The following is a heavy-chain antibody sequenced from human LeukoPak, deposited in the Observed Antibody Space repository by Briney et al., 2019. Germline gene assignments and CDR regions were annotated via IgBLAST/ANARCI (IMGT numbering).Heavy chain of an antibody. CDR1: GSTFSSYW. Sequence: PGGSLRLSCVASGSTFSSYWMAWVRQAPGKGLEWVANMKQDGSAKHYADSVKGRFSISRDNSKKSVYLQMDSLRAEDTALYYCARDNVGALDYWGHGTLVTVSS. D-gene: IGHD1-26*01. CDR3: ARDNVGALDY. CDR2: MKQDGSAK. J-gene: IGHJ4*01. V-gene: IGHV3-7*01.